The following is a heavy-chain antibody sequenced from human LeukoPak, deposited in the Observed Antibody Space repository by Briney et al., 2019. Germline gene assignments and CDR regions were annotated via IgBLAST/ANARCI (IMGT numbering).Heavy chain of an antibody. CDR1: GGSISSYY. CDR2: IYYSGST. V-gene: IGHV4-59*01. CDR3: ASTTYDFWSGYYPYYYYGMDV. D-gene: IGHD3-3*01. J-gene: IGHJ6*02. Sequence: SETLSLTCAVYGGSISSYYWSWIRQPPGKGLEWIGYIYYSGSTNYNPSLKSRVTISVDTSKNQFSLKLSSVTAADTAVYYCASTTYDFWSGYYPYYYYGMDVWGQGTTVTVSS.